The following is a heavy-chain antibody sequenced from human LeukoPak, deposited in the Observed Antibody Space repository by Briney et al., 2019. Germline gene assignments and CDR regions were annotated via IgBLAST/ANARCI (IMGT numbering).Heavy chain of an antibody. CDR3: AKVSWANYFDY. Sequence: GGSLRLSCAASGFTFSSYAMSWLRQAPGKGLEWVSTISGSGGNTYHAESVRGRFTISRDNSKNTLYLQMNSLRAEDTAIYYCAKVSWANYFDYWGQGTLVTVSS. CDR2: ISGSGGNT. V-gene: IGHV3-23*01. J-gene: IGHJ4*02. D-gene: IGHD6-13*01. CDR1: GFTFSSYA.